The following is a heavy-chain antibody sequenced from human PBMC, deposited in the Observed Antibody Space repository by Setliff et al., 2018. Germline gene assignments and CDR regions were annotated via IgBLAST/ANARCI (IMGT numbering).Heavy chain of an antibody. V-gene: IGHV4-4*02. CDR2: IYHSGST. J-gene: IGHJ4*02. CDR3: ARGGYSRGPPVYYFDY. D-gene: IGHD5-12*01. Sequence: SETLSLTCAVSGGSISSSNWWSWVRQPPGKGLEWIGEIYHSGSTNYNPSLKSRVTISVDTSKNQFSLKLSSVTAADTAVYYCARGGYSRGPPVYYFDYWGQGTLVTVS. CDR1: GGSISSSNW.